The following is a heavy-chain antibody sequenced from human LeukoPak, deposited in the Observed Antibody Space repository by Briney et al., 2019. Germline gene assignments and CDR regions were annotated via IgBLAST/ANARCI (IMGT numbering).Heavy chain of an antibody. CDR1: GFTFSSYE. V-gene: IGHV3-48*03. Sequence: PGGPLRLSCAASGFTFSSYEMNWVRQAPGKGLEWVSYISSSGSTIYYADSVKGRFTISRDNAKNSLYLQMNSLRAEDTAVYYCARDRGSGWYVDYWGQGTLVTVSS. J-gene: IGHJ4*02. CDR3: ARDRGSGWYVDY. CDR2: ISSSGSTI. D-gene: IGHD6-19*01.